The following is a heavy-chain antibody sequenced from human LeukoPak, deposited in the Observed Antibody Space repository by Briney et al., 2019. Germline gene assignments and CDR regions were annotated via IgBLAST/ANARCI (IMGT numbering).Heavy chain of an antibody. CDR1: GGSISSYY. D-gene: IGHD2-21*01. CDR3: AKGEGDY. CDR2: IYDSGNT. J-gene: IGHJ4*02. Sequence: PSETLSLTCTVSGGSISSYYWSWIRQPPGEGLEWIGYIYDSGNTNYNPSLKSRVTISVDTSKNQFSLKVRSVTAADTAVYYCAKGEGDYWGQGTLVTVSS. V-gene: IGHV4-59*01.